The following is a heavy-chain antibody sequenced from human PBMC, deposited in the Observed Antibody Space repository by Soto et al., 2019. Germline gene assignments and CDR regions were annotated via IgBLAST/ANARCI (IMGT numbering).Heavy chain of an antibody. Sequence: QVQLVESGGGVVQPGRSLRLSCAASGFTFRSYGMHWVRQAPGKGREWVAVIWNDGSERYYADSVKGRFTISRDNSKNTLDLQMNSLRAEDTAVYYCARDRAGVGYNIDVWGQGTTVTVSS. J-gene: IGHJ6*02. CDR2: IWNDGSER. CDR1: GFTFRSYG. D-gene: IGHD5-12*01. CDR3: ARDRAGVGYNIDV. V-gene: IGHV3-33*01.